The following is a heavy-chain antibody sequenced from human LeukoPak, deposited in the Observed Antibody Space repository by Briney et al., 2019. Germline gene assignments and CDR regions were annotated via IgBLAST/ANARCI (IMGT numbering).Heavy chain of an antibody. J-gene: IGHJ6*02. D-gene: IGHD2-15*01. Sequence: ASVKVSCKASGYTFTSYDINWVRQATGQGLEWMGWVNPNSGNTGYAQKFQGRVTMTRNTSISTAYMELSSLRSEDTAVYYCARGGAVVVAATNRYYYYYYGMDVWGQGTTVTVSS. CDR2: VNPNSGNT. CDR3: ARGGAVVVAATNRYYYYYYGMDV. CDR1: GYTFTSYD. V-gene: IGHV1-8*01.